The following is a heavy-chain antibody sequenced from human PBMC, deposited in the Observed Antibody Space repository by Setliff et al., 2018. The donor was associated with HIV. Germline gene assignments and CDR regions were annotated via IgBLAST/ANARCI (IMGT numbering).Heavy chain of an antibody. V-gene: IGHV4-39*01. Sequence: SETLSLTCTVSGASISSSDYYRAWIRQPPGKGLEWIGSFYYSGSTYYNPSLKSRVTISVDTSKNQFSLRLTSVTAADTAVYYCARNTRAGDFDYWGQGTLVTVSS. CDR2: FYYSGST. J-gene: IGHJ4*02. CDR3: ARNTRAGDFDY. CDR1: GASISSSDYY. D-gene: IGHD3-10*01.